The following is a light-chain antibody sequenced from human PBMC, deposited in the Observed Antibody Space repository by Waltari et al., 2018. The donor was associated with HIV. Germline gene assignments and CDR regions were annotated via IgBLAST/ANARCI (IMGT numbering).Light chain of an antibody. V-gene: IGLV2-14*01. Sequence: QSALTQPASVSGSPGQSITISCTGTSSDVGGYNYVSWYQQHPGKAPKLMLYEVSHRPSGVSNRFSGSKSCNTASLTISGLQAEDEADYYCSSYTSSSTLVFGGGTKLTVL. CDR2: EVS. CDR1: SSDVGGYNY. CDR3: SSYTSSSTLV. J-gene: IGLJ2*01.